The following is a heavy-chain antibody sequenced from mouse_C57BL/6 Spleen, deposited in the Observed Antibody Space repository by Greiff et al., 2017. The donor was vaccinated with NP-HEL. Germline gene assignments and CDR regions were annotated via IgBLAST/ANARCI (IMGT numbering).Heavy chain of an antibody. CDR3: TTEGGSSLAY. Sequence: VQLQQSGAELVRPGASVKLSCTASGFNIKDDYMHWVKQRPEQGLEWIGWIDPENGDTEYASKFQGKATITADTSSNTAYLQLSSLTSEDTAVYYCTTEGGSSLAYWGQGTLVTVSA. CDR2: IDPENGDT. D-gene: IGHD1-1*01. V-gene: IGHV14-4*01. CDR1: GFNIKDDY. J-gene: IGHJ3*01.